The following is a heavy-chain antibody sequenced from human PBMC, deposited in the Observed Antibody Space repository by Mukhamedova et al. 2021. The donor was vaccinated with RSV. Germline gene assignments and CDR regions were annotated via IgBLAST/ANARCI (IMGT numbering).Heavy chain of an antibody. V-gene: IGHV4-4*07. J-gene: IGHJ4*02. CDR2: IYSSGST. D-gene: IGHD1-26*01. CDR3: ARGTTGSYYPSYFDY. Sequence: GVEWIRRIYSSGSTTYNPSLKSRVTMSVDTSKNQFSLKLTSVTAADTAVYYCARGTTGSYYPSYFDYWGQGSLVTVSS.